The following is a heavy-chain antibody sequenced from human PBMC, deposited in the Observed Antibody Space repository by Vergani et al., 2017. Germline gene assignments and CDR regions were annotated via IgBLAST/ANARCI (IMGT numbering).Heavy chain of an antibody. CDR3: AKDRATYYDFWSGPRGGGYMDV. J-gene: IGHJ6*02. Sequence: QVQLVQSGAEVKKPGASVKVSCKASGYTFTGYYMHWVRQAPGKGLEWVAVISYDGSNKYYADSVKGRFTISRDNSKNTLYLQMNSLRAEDTAVYYCAKDRATYYDFWSGPRGGGYMDVWGQGTTVTVSS. V-gene: IGHV3-30*18. D-gene: IGHD3-3*01. CDR2: ISYDGSNK. CDR1: GYTFTGYY.